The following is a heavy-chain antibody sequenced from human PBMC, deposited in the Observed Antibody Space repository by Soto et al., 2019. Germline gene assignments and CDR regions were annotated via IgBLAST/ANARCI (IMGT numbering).Heavy chain of an antibody. Sequence: GGSLRLSCAASGFTFSDYYMSWIRQAPGKGLEWVSYISSSGSTIYYADSVKGRFTISRDNAKNSLYLQMNSLRAEDTAVYYCARDGNRNYDFWSGYYSGAFDIWGQGTMVTVSS. CDR3: ARDGNRNYDFWSGYYSGAFDI. CDR1: GFTFSDYY. CDR2: ISSSGSTI. V-gene: IGHV3-11*01. J-gene: IGHJ3*02. D-gene: IGHD3-3*01.